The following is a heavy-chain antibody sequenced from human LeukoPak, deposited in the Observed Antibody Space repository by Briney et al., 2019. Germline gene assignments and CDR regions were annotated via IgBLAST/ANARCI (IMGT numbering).Heavy chain of an antibody. CDR3: ARVGKGLAAAGTS. Sequence: PSETLSLTCTVSGGSISSYYWSWIRQPPGKGLEWIGYIYYSGSTNYNPSLKSRVTISVDTSKNQFSLKLSSVTAADTAVYYCARVGKGLAAAGTSWGQGTLVTVSS. V-gene: IGHV4-59*01. CDR2: IYYSGST. J-gene: IGHJ4*02. CDR1: GGSISSYY. D-gene: IGHD6-13*01.